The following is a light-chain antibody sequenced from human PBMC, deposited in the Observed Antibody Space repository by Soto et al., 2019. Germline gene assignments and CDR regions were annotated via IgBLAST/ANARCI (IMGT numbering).Light chain of an antibody. CDR1: QSISNY. CDR2: IAS. CDR3: QQSYSTPYT. Sequence: DIHMTQSPSSLSASVGDRVTITCRASQSISNYLNWYQQKPGKAPNLLIYIASNLHSGVPSRFSGSGSGTDFTLTISSLQPKDFATYYCQQSYSTPYTFGQGTKLDIK. J-gene: IGKJ2*01. V-gene: IGKV1-39*01.